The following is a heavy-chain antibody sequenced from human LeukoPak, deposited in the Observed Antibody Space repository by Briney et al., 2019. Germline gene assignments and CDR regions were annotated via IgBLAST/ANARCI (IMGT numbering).Heavy chain of an antibody. J-gene: IGHJ6*02. CDR1: GFTFSSYG. Sequence: GGSLRLSCAASGFTFSSYGMHWVRQAPGKGLEWVACIWNDGSKSYYEDSVQGRFTVSRDNSRNRVYLQMNSLRAEGMAVYYCARERQMVNVWGQGTTVTVSS. D-gene: IGHD2-21*01. CDR2: IWNDGSKS. V-gene: IGHV3-33*01. CDR3: ARERQMVNV.